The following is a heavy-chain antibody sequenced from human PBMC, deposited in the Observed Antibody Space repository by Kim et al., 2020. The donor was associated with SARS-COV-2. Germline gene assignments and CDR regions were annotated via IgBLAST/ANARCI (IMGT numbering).Heavy chain of an antibody. CDR3: AREVFRNWNDSPWFDP. J-gene: IGHJ5*02. V-gene: IGHV1-8*01. Sequence: KFQGRVTMTRNTSISTAYMGLSSLRSEDTAVYYCAREVFRNWNDSPWFDPWGQGTLVTVSS. D-gene: IGHD1-1*01.